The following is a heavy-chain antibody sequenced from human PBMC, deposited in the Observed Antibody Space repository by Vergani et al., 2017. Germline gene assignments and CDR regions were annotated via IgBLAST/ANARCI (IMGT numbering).Heavy chain of an antibody. V-gene: IGHV5-10-1*03. CDR3: ATSGYSSPKGGWFDP. J-gene: IGHJ5*02. CDR2: FDPSDSYT. D-gene: IGHD5-18*01. Sequence: EVQLVQSGAEVKKPGESLRISCKGSGYSFTSYWISWVRQMPGKGLEWMGRFDPSDSYTNYSPSFQGHVTISADKSISTAYLQWSSLKASDTAMYYCATSGYSSPKGGWFDPWGQGTLVTVSS. CDR1: GYSFTSYW.